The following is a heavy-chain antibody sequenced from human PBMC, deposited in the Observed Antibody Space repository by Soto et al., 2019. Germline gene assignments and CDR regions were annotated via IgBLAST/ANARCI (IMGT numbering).Heavy chain of an antibody. Sequence: PGGSLRLSCTASGFTFSSHAMTWVRQAPGKGLEWVSYISSSSSTIYYSDSVKGRFTISRDNAKNSLYLQMNSLRAEDTAVYYCARHPERIAQIGWFDPWGQGTLVTVSS. D-gene: IGHD6-13*01. CDR2: ISSSSSTI. J-gene: IGHJ5*02. V-gene: IGHV3-48*01. CDR3: ARHPERIAQIGWFDP. CDR1: GFTFSSHA.